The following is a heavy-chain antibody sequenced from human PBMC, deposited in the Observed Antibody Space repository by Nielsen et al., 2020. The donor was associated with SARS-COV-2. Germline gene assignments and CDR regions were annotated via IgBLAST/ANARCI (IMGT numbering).Heavy chain of an antibody. CDR2: INPDSGGT. CDR3: ATPTCTSCYTDELSARAFYYYYGMDV. Sequence: ASVKVSCKASGYTFTGYYMHWVRQAPGQGLEWMGWINPDSGGTIYAQKFQGRVTMTRDTSITTAYMELSSLRSEDTAVYYCATPTCTSCYTDELSARAFYYYYGMDVWGQGTTVTVSS. J-gene: IGHJ6*02. V-gene: IGHV1-2*02. CDR1: GYTFTGYY. D-gene: IGHD2-2*02.